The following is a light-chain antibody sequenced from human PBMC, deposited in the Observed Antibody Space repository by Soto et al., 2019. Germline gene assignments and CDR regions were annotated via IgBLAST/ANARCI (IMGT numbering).Light chain of an antibody. V-gene: IGKV3-11*01. CDR2: DAS. Sequence: EIVLTQSPATLSLSPGERATLSCRASQSVSSYLAWYQQKPCQAPRLLIYDASNRATGIPARFSSSGSGTDFTLTIGSLEPEEFAVYFCRQRSNWLSLTFRGGTKVQIK. J-gene: IGKJ4*01. CDR3: RQRSNWLSLT. CDR1: QSVSSY.